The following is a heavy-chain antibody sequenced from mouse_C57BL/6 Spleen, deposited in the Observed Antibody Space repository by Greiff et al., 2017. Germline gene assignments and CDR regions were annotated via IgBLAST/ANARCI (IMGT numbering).Heavy chain of an antibody. CDR1: GYTFTDYN. D-gene: IGHD2-5*01. Sequence: VQLQQSGPELVKPGASVKIPCKASGYTFTDYNMDWVKQSHGKSLEWIGDINPNNGGTIYNQKFKGKATLTVDKSSSTAYMELRSLTSEDTAVYYCARGDYSSYGYFDYWGQGTTLTVSS. J-gene: IGHJ2*01. CDR2: INPNNGGT. V-gene: IGHV1-18*01. CDR3: ARGDYSSYGYFDY.